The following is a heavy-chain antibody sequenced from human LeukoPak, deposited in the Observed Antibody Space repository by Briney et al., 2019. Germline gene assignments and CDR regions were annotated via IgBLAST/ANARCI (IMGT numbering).Heavy chain of an antibody. CDR2: IWYDGSNK. CDR1: GFTFSSYG. CDR3: ARATPMGLRYFDWSPYDY. V-gene: IGHV3-33*01. J-gene: IGHJ4*02. Sequence: GGSLRLSCAASGFTFSSYGMHWVRQAPGKGLEWVAVIWYDGSNKYYADSVKGRFTISRDNSKNTLYLQMNSLRAEDTAVYYCARATPMGLRYFDWSPYDYWGQGTLVTVSS. D-gene: IGHD3-9*01.